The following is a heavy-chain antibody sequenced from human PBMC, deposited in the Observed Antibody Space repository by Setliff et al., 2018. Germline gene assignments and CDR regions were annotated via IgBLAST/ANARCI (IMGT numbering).Heavy chain of an antibody. D-gene: IGHD1-1*01. CDR3: ARTGTYRYFDY. CDR2: IHHSGKA. Sequence: SETLSLTCAVSGFSISSGYYWGWIRQPPGKGLEWIVNIHHSGKAYYNPSLKSRVTMSVDTSKNHVSLKLRSVTAADTAVYYCARTGTYRYFDYWGQGALVTVSS. J-gene: IGHJ4*02. CDR1: GFSISSGYY. V-gene: IGHV4-38-2*01.